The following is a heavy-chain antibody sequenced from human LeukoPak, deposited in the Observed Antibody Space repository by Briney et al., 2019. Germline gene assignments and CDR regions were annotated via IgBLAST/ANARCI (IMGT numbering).Heavy chain of an antibody. CDR2: IYYSGAT. CDR1: GGSISNYY. J-gene: IGHJ4*02. D-gene: IGHD3-10*01. CDR3: ARFGITVVRGGKYYFDY. Sequence: SETLSLTCTVSGGSISNYYWSWLRQPPGKGLEWIGHIYYSGATKYNPSLKSRITISVDTSKSQFSLMLSSVTAADTAVYYCARFGITVVRGGKYYFDYWGQGTLVTVSS. V-gene: IGHV4-59*08.